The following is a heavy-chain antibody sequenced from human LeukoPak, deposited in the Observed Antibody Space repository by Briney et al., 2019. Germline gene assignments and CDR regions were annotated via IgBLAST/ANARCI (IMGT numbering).Heavy chain of an antibody. CDR1: GFTFSNYW. Sequence: GGSLRLSCEGSGFTFSNYWMGWVRQAPGKGLQWVANIKTGGSGKYYVDSVKGRFTISRDNAKNSLYLQMNSLRAEDTAVYYCARDGTTVVTPAFDYWGQGTLVTVSS. V-gene: IGHV3-7*01. CDR3: ARDGTTVVTPAFDY. CDR2: IKTGGSGK. J-gene: IGHJ4*02. D-gene: IGHD4-23*01.